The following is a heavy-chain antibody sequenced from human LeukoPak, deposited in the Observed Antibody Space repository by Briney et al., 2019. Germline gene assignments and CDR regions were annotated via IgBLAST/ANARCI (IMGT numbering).Heavy chain of an antibody. CDR1: GFTFSSYG. Sequence: PGGSLRLSCAASGFTFSSYGMHWVRQAPGKGLEWVAFIRYDGSNKYYADSVKGRFTISRDNSKDTLYLQMNSLRAEDTAVYYCAKGHYYDTSGRGYYYYMDVWGKGTTVTVSS. V-gene: IGHV3-30*02. CDR3: AKGHYYDTSGRGYYYYMDV. CDR2: IRYDGSNK. D-gene: IGHD3-22*01. J-gene: IGHJ6*03.